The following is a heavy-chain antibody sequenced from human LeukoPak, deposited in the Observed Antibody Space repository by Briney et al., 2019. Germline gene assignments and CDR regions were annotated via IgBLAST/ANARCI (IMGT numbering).Heavy chain of an antibody. Sequence: SETLSLTCTVSGGSISSSSYYWGWIRQPPGKGLEWIGSIYYSGSTYYNPSLKSRVTMSVDTPKNQFSLKLSSVTAVDTAVYYCARTDSYGYVHDYWGQGTLVTVSS. CDR3: ARTDSYGYVHDY. J-gene: IGHJ4*02. CDR1: GGSISSSSYY. D-gene: IGHD5-18*01. V-gene: IGHV4-39*07. CDR2: IYYSGST.